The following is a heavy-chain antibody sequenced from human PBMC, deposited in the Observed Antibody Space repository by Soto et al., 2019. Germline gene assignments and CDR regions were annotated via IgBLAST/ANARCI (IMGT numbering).Heavy chain of an antibody. Sequence: ASVKVSCKASGYTFTSYGISWVRQAPGQGLEWMGWISAYNGNTNYAQKLQGRVTMTTDTSTSTAYMELRSLRSDDTAVYYCARDFFNYDSSGLDVWGQGTTVTVSS. V-gene: IGHV1-18*01. CDR2: ISAYNGNT. CDR1: GYTFTSYG. J-gene: IGHJ6*02. CDR3: ARDFFNYDSSGLDV. D-gene: IGHD3-22*01.